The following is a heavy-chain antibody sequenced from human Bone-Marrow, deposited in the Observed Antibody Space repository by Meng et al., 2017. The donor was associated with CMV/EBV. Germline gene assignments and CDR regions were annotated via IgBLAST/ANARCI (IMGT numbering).Heavy chain of an antibody. CDR2: FYGDGST. Sequence: SSASSGFSVSRCYMHWVRQAPGKRLERVTIFYGDGSTYYANFVTGRFTISRDNSKSTLYLQMNGLKAGDTAVYYCARVVNTAILYYWGQGTLVTVSS. CDR1: GFSVSRCY. CDR3: ARVVNTAILYY. J-gene: IGHJ4*02. V-gene: IGHV3-53*01. D-gene: IGHD5-18*01.